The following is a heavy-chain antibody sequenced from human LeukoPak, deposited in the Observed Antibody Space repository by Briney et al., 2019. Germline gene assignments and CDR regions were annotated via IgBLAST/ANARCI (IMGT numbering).Heavy chain of an antibody. V-gene: IGHV3-74*01. CDR1: GFTFSSYS. CDR3: ARSVGDGYNPYYFDY. D-gene: IGHD5-24*01. J-gene: IGHJ4*02. Sequence: GGSLRLSCAASGFTFSSYSMNWVRQAPGKGLVWVSRINSDGSSTSYADSVKGRFTIPRDNAKNTLYLQMNSLRAEDTAVYYCARSVGDGYNPYYFDYWGQGTLVTVSS. CDR2: INSDGSST.